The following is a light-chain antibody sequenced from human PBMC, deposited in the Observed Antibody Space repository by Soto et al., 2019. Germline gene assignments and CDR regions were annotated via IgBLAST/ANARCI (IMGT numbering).Light chain of an antibody. V-gene: IGKV3-15*01. J-gene: IGKJ1*01. CDR2: GAS. CDR1: QSVSSN. CDR3: QQYNKWPPVT. Sequence: EIMMTQSPATLSVSPGERATLSCRASQSVSSNLAWYQQKRGQAPRLLLYGASTRATGIPARFSGSGSGTEFTLTISSLQSEDFAVYYCQQYNKWPPVTFGQGTKVDIK.